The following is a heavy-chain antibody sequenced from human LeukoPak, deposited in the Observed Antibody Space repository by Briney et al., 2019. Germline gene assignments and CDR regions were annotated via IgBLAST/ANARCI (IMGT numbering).Heavy chain of an antibody. CDR1: GFTFSSYG. J-gene: IGHJ4*02. Sequence: GGSLRLSCAASGFTFSSYGMHWVRQAPGKGLEWVSVITYDGSNKYYEDSVKGRFTISRNNSKNTLYLQMNILRAEATTVYYCAKRAMSGSHFDYWGQGTLVTVSS. CDR2: ITYDGSNK. D-gene: IGHD5-18*01. V-gene: IGHV3-30*18. CDR3: AKRAMSGSHFDY.